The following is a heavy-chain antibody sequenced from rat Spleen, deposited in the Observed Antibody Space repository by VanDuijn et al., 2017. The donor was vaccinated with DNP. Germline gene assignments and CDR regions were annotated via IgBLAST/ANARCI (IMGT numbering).Heavy chain of an antibody. CDR2: ISTGGGST. Sequence: EVQLVESGGGLVQPGRSLKLSCAASGFTFSDYNMAWVRQAPTKGLEWVASISTGGGSTYYPDSVKGRFTISRDNAKNTLQLQMNNLRSEDTATYYCARHERTTGLGFDYWGQGVMVTVSS. CDR3: ARHERTTGLGFDY. J-gene: IGHJ2*01. V-gene: IGHV5S23*01. D-gene: IGHD1-6*01. CDR1: GFTFSDYN.